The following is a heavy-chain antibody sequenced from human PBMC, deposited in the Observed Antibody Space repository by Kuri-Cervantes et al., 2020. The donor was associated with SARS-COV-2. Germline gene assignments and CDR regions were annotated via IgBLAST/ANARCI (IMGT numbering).Heavy chain of an antibody. CDR3: ARHSSSWFFDY. Sequence: SETLSLTCAVYGGSFSGYYWSWIRQPPGKGLEWIGEINHSGSTNYNPSLKSRVTISVDTSKNQFTLKLSSVTAADTAVYYCARHSSSWFFDYWGQGTLVNVSS. V-gene: IGHV4-34*01. D-gene: IGHD6-13*01. CDR1: GGSFSGYY. CDR2: INHSGST. J-gene: IGHJ4*02.